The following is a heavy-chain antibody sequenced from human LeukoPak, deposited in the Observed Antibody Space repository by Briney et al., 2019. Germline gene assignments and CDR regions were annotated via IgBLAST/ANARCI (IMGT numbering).Heavy chain of an antibody. J-gene: IGHJ4*02. V-gene: IGHV2-5*02. D-gene: IGHD3-10*01. CDR3: AGGSGRTFDY. Sequence: KESGPTLVNPPPTLTLTCTFSGFSLRTSGVGVGWIRQPPGKALEWLALIYWDDDKRYSPSLESRLTLTKDTSKNQVVLKMTNMDPVDTATYYCAGGSGRTFDYWGQGTLVTVSS. CDR1: GFSLRTSGVG. CDR2: IYWDDDK.